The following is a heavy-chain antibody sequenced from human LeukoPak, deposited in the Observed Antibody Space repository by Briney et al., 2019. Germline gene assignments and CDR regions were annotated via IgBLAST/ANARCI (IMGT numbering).Heavy chain of an antibody. V-gene: IGHV3-11*05. CDR1: GFTFSDYY. CDR3: AKDPRGYDYVWGSYRPDY. Sequence: GGSLRLSCAASGFTFSDYYMNWIRQAPGKGLEWVSYISSSSSYTNSADSVKGRFTISRDNAKNSLYLQMNSLRAEDTAVYYCAKDPRGYDYVWGSYRPDYWGQGTLVTVSS. D-gene: IGHD3-16*02. CDR2: ISSSSSYT. J-gene: IGHJ4*02.